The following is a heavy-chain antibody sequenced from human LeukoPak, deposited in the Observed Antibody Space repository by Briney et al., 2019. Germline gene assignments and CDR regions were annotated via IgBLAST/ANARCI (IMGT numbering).Heavy chain of an antibody. CDR1: GGTFSSYA. D-gene: IGHD3-22*01. Sequence: SVKVSCKASGGTFSSYAISWVRQAPGQGLEWMGRIIPIFGTANHAQKFQGRVTITTDESTSTAYMELSSLRSEDTAVYYCASENYYDSSGYLDFIRWGQGTLVTVSS. CDR2: IIPIFGTA. J-gene: IGHJ4*02. CDR3: ASENYYDSSGYLDFIR. V-gene: IGHV1-69*05.